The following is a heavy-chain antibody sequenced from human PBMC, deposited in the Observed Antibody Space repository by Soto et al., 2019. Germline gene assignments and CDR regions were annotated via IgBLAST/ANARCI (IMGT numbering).Heavy chain of an antibody. Sequence: QITLKESGPTLVEPTQTLTLTCTYSGFSLRTTGVGVGWIRQPPGKALEWLGIIYWNDDKRYSPSLKNRFTLTSDISKSQVALTMTNMDPVDTATYHCAHTWGLPFDYWGQGTLVIVSS. J-gene: IGHJ4*02. CDR3: AHTWGLPFDY. D-gene: IGHD3-16*01. CDR2: IYWNDDK. V-gene: IGHV2-5*01. CDR1: GFSLRTTGVG.